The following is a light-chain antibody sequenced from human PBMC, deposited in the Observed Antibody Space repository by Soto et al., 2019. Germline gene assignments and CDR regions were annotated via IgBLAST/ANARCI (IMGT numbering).Light chain of an antibody. J-gene: IGKJ5*01. CDR3: QQYGSSPPIT. CDR2: GVS. V-gene: IGKV3-20*01. Sequence: EIVLTQSPGTLSLSPGERATLSCRASQSVSSSYLAWYQQKPGQAPRLLIYGVSNRATAIPDRFSGSGSGTDFTLTINRLEPEDFAVYYCQQYGSSPPITFGQGTRLEIK. CDR1: QSVSSSY.